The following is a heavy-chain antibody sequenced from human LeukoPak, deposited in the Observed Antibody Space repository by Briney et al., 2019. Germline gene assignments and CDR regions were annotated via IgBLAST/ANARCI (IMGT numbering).Heavy chain of an antibody. CDR2: ISASASTT. CDR1: GFPLNLFA. J-gene: IGHJ4*02. V-gene: IGHV3-23*01. Sequence: PGGSLTLSCVVSGFPLNLFAVTWVRQAPGKGLEWVSFISASASTTHYADSVKGRFTISKDIAKNTIHLQMESLKVEDTAVYFRTKNIGYSYGYLANWGQGALVTVSS. D-gene: IGHD5-18*01. CDR3: TKNIGYSYGYLAN.